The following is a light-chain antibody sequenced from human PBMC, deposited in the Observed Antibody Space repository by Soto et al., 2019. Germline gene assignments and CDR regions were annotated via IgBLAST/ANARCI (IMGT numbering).Light chain of an antibody. CDR3: SSYAGSNIL. CDR2: EVN. J-gene: IGLJ2*01. V-gene: IGLV2-8*01. Sequence: QSVLTQPPSASGSPGQSVTISCTGTSSDVGGYNYVSWYQQHPGKAPKLMIYEVNKRPSGVPDRFSGPKSGNTASLTVSGLQAEDEADYYCSSYAGSNILFGGGTKLTVL. CDR1: SSDVGGYNY.